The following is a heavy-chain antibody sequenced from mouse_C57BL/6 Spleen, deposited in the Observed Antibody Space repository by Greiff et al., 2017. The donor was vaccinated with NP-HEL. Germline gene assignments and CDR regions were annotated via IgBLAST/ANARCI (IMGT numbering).Heavy chain of an antibody. CDR1: GFTFSSYA. CDR3: GREREEGYYFDY. V-gene: IGHV5-4*01. J-gene: IGHJ2*01. CDR2: ISDGGSYT. Sequence: EVKLVESGGGLVKPGGSLKLSCAASGFTFSSYAMSWVRQTPEKRLEWVATISDGGSYTYYPDNVKGRFTISRDNAKNNLYMQMSHLKSEDTAMYYGGREREEGYYFDYWGQGTTLTVSS.